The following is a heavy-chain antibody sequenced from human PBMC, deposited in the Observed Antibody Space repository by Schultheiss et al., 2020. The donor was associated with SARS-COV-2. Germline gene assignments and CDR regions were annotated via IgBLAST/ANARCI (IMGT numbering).Heavy chain of an antibody. CDR2: ISSSSSTI. V-gene: IGHV3-48*02. Sequence: GESLKISCAASGFTFSSYSMNWVRQAPGKGLEWVSYISSSSSTIYYADSVKGRFTISRDNAKNSLYLQMNSLRDEDTALYYCARDEEVLVVVWAFDNWGQGTRVTVSS. CDR1: GFTFSSYS. J-gene: IGHJ4*01. CDR3: ARDEEVLVVVWAFDN. D-gene: IGHD2-8*01.